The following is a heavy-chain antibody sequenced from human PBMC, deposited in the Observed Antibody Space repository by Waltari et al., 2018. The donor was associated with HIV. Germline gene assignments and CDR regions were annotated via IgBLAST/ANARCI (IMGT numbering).Heavy chain of an antibody. CDR3: ATGSQTAWELLHQ. D-gene: IGHD1-26*01. J-gene: IGHJ4*02. Sequence: QVYLQQWGAGLLKPSGTLSLTCGVSEKPFTGYYWSWVRQTPGKGLEWIGEINHSGTTRYNPTLRNRVSLSVNTARKHFSLNLTSVTAADTGVYYCATGSQTAWELLHQWGQGTLVIVSS. CDR1: EKPFTGYY. V-gene: IGHV4-34*01. CDR2: INHSGTT.